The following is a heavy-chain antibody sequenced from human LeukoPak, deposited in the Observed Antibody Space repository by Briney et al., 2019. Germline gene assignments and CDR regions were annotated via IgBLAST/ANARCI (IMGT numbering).Heavy chain of an antibody. CDR1: GDSVSSNSAA. CDR2: TYYRSKWYN. CDR3: ARSEWGNRKLVTGGAIDY. D-gene: IGHD3-16*01. J-gene: IGHJ4*02. Sequence: PSQTLSLTCAISGDSVSSNSAAWNWIRQSPSRGLEWLGRTYYRSKWYNDYAVSVKSRITINPDTSKNQFSLQLNSVTPEDTAVYYCARSEWGNRKLVTGGAIDYWGQGTLVTVSS. V-gene: IGHV6-1*01.